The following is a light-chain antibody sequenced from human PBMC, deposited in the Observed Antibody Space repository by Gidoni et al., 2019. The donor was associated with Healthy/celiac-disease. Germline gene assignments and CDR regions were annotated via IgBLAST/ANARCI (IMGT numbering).Light chain of an antibody. Sequence: EIVLKQSPGTLALSPGERATLPCRASPSVSSSYLAWYQQKPGQAPRLLIYGATSRATGIPDRFSSSGSGTDFTLTISRLEPEDFAVYYCQQYGSSPITFGQGTRLEIK. CDR1: PSVSSSY. J-gene: IGKJ5*01. V-gene: IGKV3-20*01. CDR2: GAT. CDR3: QQYGSSPIT.